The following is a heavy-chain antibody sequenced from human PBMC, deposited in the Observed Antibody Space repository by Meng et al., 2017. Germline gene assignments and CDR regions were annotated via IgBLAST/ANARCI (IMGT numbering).Heavy chain of an antibody. CDR1: GGSFSGYY. CDR2: INHSGST. J-gene: IGHJ4*02. Sequence: VPLQQLGRGLLKPSETLSLTCAVYGGSFSGYYWSWIRQPPGKGLEWIGEINHSGSTNYNPSLKSRVTISVDTSKNQFSLKLSSVTAADTAVYYCARGRYFDWLSYRYYFDYWGQGTLVTVSS. CDR3: ARGRYFDWLSYRYYFDY. V-gene: IGHV4-34*01. D-gene: IGHD3-9*01.